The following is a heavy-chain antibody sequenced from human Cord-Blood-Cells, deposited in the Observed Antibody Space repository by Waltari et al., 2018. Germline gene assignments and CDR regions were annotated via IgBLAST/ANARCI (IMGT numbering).Heavy chain of an antibody. CDR1: GGSFSGYY. J-gene: IGHJ3*02. V-gene: IGHV4-34*01. Sequence: QVQLQQWGAGLLKPSVTLSLTCAVYGGSFSGYYWSWTRQPPGKGLEWTGEINHSGSTNYNPSLKSRVTISVDTSKNQFSLKLSSVTAADTAVYYCARGLNDAFDIWGQGTMVTVSS. CDR3: ARGLNDAFDI. CDR2: INHSGST.